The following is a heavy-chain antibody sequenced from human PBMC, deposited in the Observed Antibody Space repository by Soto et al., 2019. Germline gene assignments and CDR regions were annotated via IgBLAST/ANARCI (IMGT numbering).Heavy chain of an antibody. J-gene: IGHJ4*02. V-gene: IGHV4-38-2*01. CDR2: IYHSGST. D-gene: IGHD1-26*01. CDR3: ARVGVSGSRNRIFDY. Sequence: SETLSLTCAVSGYSISSCYYWGWIRQPPGKGLEWIGSIYHSGSTYYNPSLKSRVTISVDTSKNQFSLKLSSVTAADTAVYYCARVGVSGSRNRIFDYWGQGTLVPVSS. CDR1: GYSISSCYY.